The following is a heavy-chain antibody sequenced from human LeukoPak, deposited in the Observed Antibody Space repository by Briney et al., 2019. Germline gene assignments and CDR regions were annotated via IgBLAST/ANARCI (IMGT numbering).Heavy chain of an antibody. Sequence: SETLSLTCTVSGGSISSYYWSWIRQPPGKGLEWIGYIYYSGSTNYNPSLKSRVTISVDTSKNQFSLKLSSVTAAGTAVYYCASFYCSGGSCYQYYSYYYMDVWGKGTTVTISS. J-gene: IGHJ6*03. CDR3: ASFYCSGGSCYQYYSYYYMDV. V-gene: IGHV4-59*08. D-gene: IGHD2-15*01. CDR2: IYYSGST. CDR1: GGSISSYY.